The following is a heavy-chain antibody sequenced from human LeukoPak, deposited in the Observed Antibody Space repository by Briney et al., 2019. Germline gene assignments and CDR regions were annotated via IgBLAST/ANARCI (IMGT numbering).Heavy chain of an antibody. V-gene: IGHV3-7*01. CDR3: TRDQT. CDR2: IKEDGSQK. CDR1: LGSHW. J-gene: IGHJ4*02. Sequence: PGGSLRLSCVGALGSHWMGWVRQAPGKGLEWVANIKEDGSQKYYIDSVKGRFTISRDNAKSSLFLQMNNLRVEDTAVYYCTRDQTWGQGTLVTVSS.